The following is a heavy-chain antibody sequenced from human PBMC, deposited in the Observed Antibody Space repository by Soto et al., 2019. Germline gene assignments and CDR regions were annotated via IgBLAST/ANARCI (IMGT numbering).Heavy chain of an antibody. J-gene: IGHJ4*02. CDR1: GFIFSNYV. V-gene: IGHV3-30-3*01. CDR3: AREVLWSRYFDY. D-gene: IGHD3-10*01. CDR2: MSYDGTTK. Sequence: GGSLSLSCAASGFIFSNYVMYWVRQAPGKGLEWVAFMSYDGTTKSYADSVKGRFTISRDNSQNTLYLQMNSLRPEDTGVYYCAREVLWSRYFDYWGQGTLVTVSS.